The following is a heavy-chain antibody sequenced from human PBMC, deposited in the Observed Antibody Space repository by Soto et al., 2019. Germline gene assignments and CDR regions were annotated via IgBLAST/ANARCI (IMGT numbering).Heavy chain of an antibody. J-gene: IGHJ6*02. Sequence: SETLSLTCSVSGGSISSYYWNWIRQPPGKGLAWIGCIYYSASTNYNPSLKSRVTISVDTSKNQFSLKLSSVTAADTAVYYCARGSGRYFYYGMDVWGQGTTVTVSS. V-gene: IGHV4-59*12. CDR2: IYYSAST. CDR3: ARGSGRYFYYGMDV. CDR1: GGSISSYY.